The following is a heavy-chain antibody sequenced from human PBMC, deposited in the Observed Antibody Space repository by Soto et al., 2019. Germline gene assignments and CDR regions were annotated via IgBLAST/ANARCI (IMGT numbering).Heavy chain of an antibody. Sequence: SETLSPTCTVSGASISGFYWSWIRKSAGKGLEWIGRIYATGTTDYNPSLKSRVMMSVDTSKKQFSLKLRSVTAADTAVYYCVRDGTKTLRDRFDPWGQ. V-gene: IGHV4-4*07. CDR3: VRDGTKTLRDRFDP. J-gene: IGHJ5*02. D-gene: IGHD1-1*01. CDR1: GASISGFY. CDR2: IYATGTT.